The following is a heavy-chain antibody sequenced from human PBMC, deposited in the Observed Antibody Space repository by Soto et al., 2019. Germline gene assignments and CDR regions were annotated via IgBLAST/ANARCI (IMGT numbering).Heavy chain of an antibody. D-gene: IGHD2-2*01. CDR1: GGTFSSYA. CDR2: IIPIFGTA. V-gene: IGHV1-69*13. CDR3: ARGDIVVVPAALYYYYGMDV. Sequence: SVKVSCKASGGTFSSYAISWVRQAPGQGLEWMGGIIPIFGTANYAQKFQGRVTITADESTSTAYMELSSRRSEDTAVYYCARGDIVVVPAALYYYYGMDVWGQGPTVTVSS. J-gene: IGHJ6*02.